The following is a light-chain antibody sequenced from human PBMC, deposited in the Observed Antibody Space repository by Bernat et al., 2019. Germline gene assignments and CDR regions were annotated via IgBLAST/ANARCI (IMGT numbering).Light chain of an antibody. Sequence: EIVLTQSPGTLSLSPGERVTLSCRASQSVSSSYLAWYQQKPGQAPRLLIYGASSRATGIPDRFSGSGSGTDFTLTISRLEPEDFAVSYCQQYGSSPPYTFGQGPKLEIK. CDR1: QSVSSSY. V-gene: IGKV3-20*01. CDR3: QQYGSSPPYT. CDR2: GAS. J-gene: IGKJ2*01.